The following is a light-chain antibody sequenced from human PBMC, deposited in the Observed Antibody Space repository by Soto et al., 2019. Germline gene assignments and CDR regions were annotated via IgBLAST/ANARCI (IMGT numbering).Light chain of an antibody. CDR2: DAY. CDR3: QQRGKWPST. Sequence: EVVLTQSPDTLSLSPGETATLSCRARQSVDRYVSWYQQKLGQAPRLLIYDAYTRATGVGARCTGSGSATDVSLTITSREPEDFAVYYCQQRGKWPSTFGPGTKVEMK. J-gene: IGKJ2*02. CDR1: QSVDRY. V-gene: IGKV3-11*01.